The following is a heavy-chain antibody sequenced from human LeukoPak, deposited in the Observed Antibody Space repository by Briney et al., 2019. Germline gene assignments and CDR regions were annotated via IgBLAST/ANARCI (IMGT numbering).Heavy chain of an antibody. V-gene: IGHV1-46*01. Sequence: ASVKVSCMPSGYTFTSYYMRWVRQAPGQGLEWMGIINPSGGSTSYAQKFQGRVTMTRDTSTSTVYMELSSLRSEDTAVYYCVTRDGSPSRHFDYWGQVTLVTVSS. CDR2: INPSGGST. D-gene: IGHD5-24*01. CDR3: VTRDGSPSRHFDY. CDR1: GYTFTSYY. J-gene: IGHJ4*02.